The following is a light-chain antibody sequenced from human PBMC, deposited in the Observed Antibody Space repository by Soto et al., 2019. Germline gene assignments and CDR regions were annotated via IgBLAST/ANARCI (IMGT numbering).Light chain of an antibody. Sequence: SYELTQPPSVSVAPGQTARITCGGDNIGTKSVHWYQQRPGQASVLVVYDDSDRPSRIPERFSGSNSGNTATLTISRVEAGDEADFYCQVWDNSTDHVVFGGGTQLTVL. V-gene: IGLV3-21*02. CDR1: NIGTKS. CDR3: QVWDNSTDHVV. J-gene: IGLJ7*01. CDR2: DDS.